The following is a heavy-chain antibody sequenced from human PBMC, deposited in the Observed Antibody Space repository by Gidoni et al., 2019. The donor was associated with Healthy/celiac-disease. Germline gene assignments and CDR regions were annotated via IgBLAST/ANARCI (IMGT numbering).Heavy chain of an antibody. CDR3: ARGIAFLEWLPDY. D-gene: IGHD3-3*02. Sequence: QVQLQESGPELVKPSQTLSLTCTVSGGSISSGGYYWSWIRQHPGKGLEWIGYIYYSGSTYYNPSLKSRVTISVDTSKNQFSLKLSSVTAADTAVYYCARGIAFLEWLPDYWGQGTLVTVSS. CDR1: GGSISSGGYY. CDR2: IYYSGST. J-gene: IGHJ4*02. V-gene: IGHV4-31*03.